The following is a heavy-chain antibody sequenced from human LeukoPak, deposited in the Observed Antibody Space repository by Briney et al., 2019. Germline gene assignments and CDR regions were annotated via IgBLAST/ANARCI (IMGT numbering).Heavy chain of an antibody. J-gene: IGHJ6*03. CDR1: GFTFSTSS. CDR2: ISSSGSTI. Sequence: PGGSLRLSCAASGFTFSTSSTNWVRQAPGKGLEWVSYISSSGSTIYYADSVKGRFTISRDNAKNSLYLQMNSLRAEDTAVYYCAREDWNDYYYYYYMDVWGKGTTVTVSS. D-gene: IGHD1-1*01. V-gene: IGHV3-48*04. CDR3: AREDWNDYYYYYYMDV.